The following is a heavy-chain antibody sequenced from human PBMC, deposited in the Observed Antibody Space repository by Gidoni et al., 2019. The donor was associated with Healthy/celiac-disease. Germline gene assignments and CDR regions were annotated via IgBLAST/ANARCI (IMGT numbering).Heavy chain of an antibody. Sequence: GGSISSYYWSWIRQPPGKGLEWIGYIYYSGSTNYNPSLKSRVTISVDTSKNQFSLKLSSVTAADTAVYYCAASYGDSTYFDYWGQGTLVTVSS. J-gene: IGHJ4*02. D-gene: IGHD4-17*01. CDR1: GGSISSYY. CDR2: IYYSGST. V-gene: IGHV4-59*01. CDR3: AASYGDSTYFDY.